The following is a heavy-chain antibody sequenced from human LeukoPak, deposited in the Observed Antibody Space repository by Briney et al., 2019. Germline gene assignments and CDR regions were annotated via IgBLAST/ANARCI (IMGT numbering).Heavy chain of an antibody. CDR2: IKNGAGST. Sequence: GGSLRLSCAASGFTFSSYGMHWVRQAPGKGLEWVSTIKNGAGSTYYADSVKGRFTISRDNSKNTLYLQMNSLRVEDTAVYYCAKDKGSTWGQGTLVTVSS. J-gene: IGHJ5*02. CDR1: GFTFSSYG. V-gene: IGHV3-23*01. CDR3: AKDKGST. D-gene: IGHD3-10*01.